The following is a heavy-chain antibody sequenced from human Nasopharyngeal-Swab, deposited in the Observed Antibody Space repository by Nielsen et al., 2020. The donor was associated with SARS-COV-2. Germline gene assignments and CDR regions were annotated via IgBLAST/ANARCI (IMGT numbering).Heavy chain of an antibody. CDR1: GYTLTSYG. J-gene: IGHJ4*02. V-gene: IGHV1-18*01. CDR2: IGSYNGKT. Sequence: ASVKVSCKASGYTLTSYGISWVRQAPGQGLEWMGWIGSYNGKTDNAQKFQGRVTMTTDTSTSTAYMELRSLRSDDTAVYYCATGPGLFDYWGQGTLVTVSS. CDR3: ATGPGLFDY.